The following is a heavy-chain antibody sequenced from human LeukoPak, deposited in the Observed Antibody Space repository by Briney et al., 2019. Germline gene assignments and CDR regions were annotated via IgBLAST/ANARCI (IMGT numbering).Heavy chain of an antibody. D-gene: IGHD6-25*01. CDR1: GINFWGSG. V-gene: IGHV3-7*01. J-gene: IGHJ6*03. Sequence: GGSLRLSCSASGINFWGSGMHWVRQRPGTGLEWVANIKQDGSEKYYVDSVKGRFTISRDNAKNSLYLQMNSLRAEDTAVYYCARGRAYSSEYYYYYYMDVWGKGTTVTVSS. CDR3: ARGRAYSSEYYYYYYMDV. CDR2: IKQDGSEK.